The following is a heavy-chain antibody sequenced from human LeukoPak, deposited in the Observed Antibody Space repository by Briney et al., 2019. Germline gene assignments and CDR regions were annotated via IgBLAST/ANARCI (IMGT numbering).Heavy chain of an antibody. J-gene: IGHJ4*02. CDR3: SRDKSSGWYSDY. CDR2: ISTSDNYI. V-gene: IGHV3-21*01. Sequence: PGGSLRLSCAASGFTFSNDWMSWVRQAPGKGLEWVSSISTSDNYIYYADSVKGRFTISRDNAKNSVFLEMNSLRAEDTAMYFCSRDKSSGWYSDYWGRGTLVTVSS. CDR1: GFTFSNDW. D-gene: IGHD3-22*01.